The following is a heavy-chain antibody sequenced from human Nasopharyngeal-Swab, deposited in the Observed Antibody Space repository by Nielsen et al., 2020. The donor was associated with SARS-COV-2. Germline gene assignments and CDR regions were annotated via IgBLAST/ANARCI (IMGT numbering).Heavy chain of an antibody. CDR2: IVPALGLP. J-gene: IGHJ3*02. V-gene: IGHV1-69*10. Sequence: WVRQAPGQGLEWMGGIVPALGLPNYAQKFRGRVTISADRSTTTSYLELSSLRVEDTAVYYCAKAMGSVYDTSGHYNAFDIWGQGTTVTVSS. D-gene: IGHD3-22*01. CDR3: AKAMGSVYDTSGHYNAFDI.